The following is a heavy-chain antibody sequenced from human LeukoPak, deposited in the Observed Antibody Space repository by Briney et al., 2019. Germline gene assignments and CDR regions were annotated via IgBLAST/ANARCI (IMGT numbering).Heavy chain of an antibody. CDR1: GFTFNTFN. Sequence: GGSLRLSCAASGFTFNTFNMNWVRQAPGKGLEWVSSITSGGDYIYYADSVKGRFTTSRDNAKNSLSLQLNSLRDEDTAVYYCARGHYDVLAASYKWTPDYWGQGTLVTVSS. CDR3: ARGHYDVLAASYKWTPDY. CDR2: ITSGGDYI. V-gene: IGHV3-21*01. J-gene: IGHJ4*02. D-gene: IGHD3-9*01.